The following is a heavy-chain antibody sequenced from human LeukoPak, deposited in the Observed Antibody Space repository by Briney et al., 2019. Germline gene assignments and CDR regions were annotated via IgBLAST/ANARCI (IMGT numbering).Heavy chain of an antibody. CDR2: IYYSGST. V-gene: IGHV4-61*01. CDR1: GYSIRSGYY. J-gene: IGHJ6*03. CDR3: ARNRRIAAAGTPYYYYYMDV. Sequence: KPSETLSLTCTVSGYSIRSGYYWSWIRQPPGKGLEWIGYIYYSGSTNYNPSLKSRVTISVDTSKNQFSLKLSSVTAADTAVYYCARNRRIAAAGTPYYYYYMDVWGKGTTVTISS. D-gene: IGHD6-13*01.